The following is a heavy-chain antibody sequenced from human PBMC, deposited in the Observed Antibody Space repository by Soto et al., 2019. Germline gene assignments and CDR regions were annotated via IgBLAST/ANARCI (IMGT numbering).Heavy chain of an antibody. D-gene: IGHD5-12*01. CDR1: GGSISSSSYY. J-gene: IGHJ6*03. CDR2: IYYSGST. V-gene: IGHV4-39*01. CDR3: ARHVMGGYSGYDLYYYYYMDV. Sequence: PSETLSLTCTVSGGSISSSSYYWGWIRQPPGKGLEWIGSIYYSGSTYYNPSLKSRVTISVDTSKNQFSLKLSSVTAADTAVYYCARHVMGGYSGYDLYYYYYMDVWGKGTTVTVSS.